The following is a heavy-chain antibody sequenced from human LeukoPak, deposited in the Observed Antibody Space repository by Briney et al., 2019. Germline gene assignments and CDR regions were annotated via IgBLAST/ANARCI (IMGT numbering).Heavy chain of an antibody. CDR2: FYYSGST. J-gene: IGHJ4*02. D-gene: IGHD5-12*01. CDR1: GASITTTTYY. CDR3: ARRPGYIAYGEHDY. Sequence: PSETLSLTCTVSGASITTTTYYWGWIRQPPGKGLEWIGSFYYSGSTYYNPSLKSRVTISVDTSKNQFPLKLSSVTAADTAVYYCARRPGYIAYGEHDYWGQGTLVTVSS. V-gene: IGHV4-39*01.